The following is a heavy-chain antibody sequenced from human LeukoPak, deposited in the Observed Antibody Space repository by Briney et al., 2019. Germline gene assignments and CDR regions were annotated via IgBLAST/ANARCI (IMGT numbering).Heavy chain of an antibody. J-gene: IGHJ2*01. D-gene: IGHD3-22*01. CDR3: AREIATPYYYDSSGFSWYFDL. V-gene: IGHV4-4*07. Sequence: SETLSLTXTVSGGSISSYYWSWIRQPAGKGLEWIGRIYTSGSTNYNPSLKSRVTMSVDTSKSQFSLKLSSVTAADTAVYYCAREIATPYYYDSSGFSWYFDLWGRGTLVTVSS. CDR2: IYTSGST. CDR1: GGSISSYY.